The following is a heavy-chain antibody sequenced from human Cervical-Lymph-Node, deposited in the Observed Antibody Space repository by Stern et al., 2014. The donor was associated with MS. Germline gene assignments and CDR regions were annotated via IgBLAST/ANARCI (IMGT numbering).Heavy chain of an antibody. CDR1: GGTFSSYE. V-gene: IGHV1-69*01. Sequence: QLVQSGDEVKKPGSSVKVSCKASGGTFSSYEISWVRQAPGQGLEWMGGIIPTFDTPTYAQKFQDRVTISADESTSTAYMELSTLKSEDTAIYFCARAYTYYSHSAAYWGQGTLVTVSS. D-gene: IGHD3-22*01. CDR3: ARAYTYYSHSAAY. J-gene: IGHJ4*02. CDR2: IIPTFDTP.